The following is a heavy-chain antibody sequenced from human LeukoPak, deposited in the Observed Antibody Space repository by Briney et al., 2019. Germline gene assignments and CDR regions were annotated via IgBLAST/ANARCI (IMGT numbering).Heavy chain of an antibody. CDR1: GYTFTTYG. CDR3: ARDLRKDDSGPFDL. D-gene: IGHD3-10*01. J-gene: IGHJ2*01. Sequence: GASVKVSCKASGYTFTTYGISWMRQAPGQGPEWMGWISPYNGNTNYAQKLQGRVTMTTDTSTSTAYMELRSLRSDDTAVYYCARDLRKDDSGPFDLWGRGTLVTVSS. CDR2: ISPYNGNT. V-gene: IGHV1-18*01.